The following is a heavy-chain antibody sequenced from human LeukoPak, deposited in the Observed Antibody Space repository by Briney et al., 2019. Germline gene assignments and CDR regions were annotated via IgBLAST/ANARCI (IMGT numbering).Heavy chain of an antibody. V-gene: IGHV3-53*01. CDR1: GFTFSSYS. CDR2: IYSGGST. D-gene: IGHD3-10*01. CDR3: ARSHSDPPPFDYYYYGMDV. J-gene: IGHJ6*02. Sequence: GGSLRLSCAASGFTFSSYSMNWVRQAPGKGLEWVSVIYSGGSTYYADSVKGRFTISRDNSKNTLYLQMNSLRAEDTAVYYCARSHSDPPPFDYYYYGMDVWGQGTTVTVSS.